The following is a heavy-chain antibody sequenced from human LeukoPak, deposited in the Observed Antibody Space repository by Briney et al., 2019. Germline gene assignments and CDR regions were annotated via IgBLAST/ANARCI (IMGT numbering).Heavy chain of an antibody. CDR2: ISSSTGKK. CDR3: VRDRGGAGYNLGD. J-gene: IGHJ4*02. D-gene: IGHD5-24*01. CDR1: GFIFSTYS. V-gene: IGHV3-21*01. Sequence: PGGSLRLSCAASGFIFSTYSMNWVRQAPGKGLEWVSSISSSTGKKYYADSVKGGLTISKKNAKNTLYLQMNSLTPEDTAVYYCVRDRGGAGYNLGDWGQGTLVTVSS.